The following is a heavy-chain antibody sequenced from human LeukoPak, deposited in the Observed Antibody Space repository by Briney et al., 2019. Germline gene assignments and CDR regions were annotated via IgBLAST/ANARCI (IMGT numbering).Heavy chain of an antibody. CDR1: GGSFSGYY. Sequence: SETLSLTCAVYGGSFSGYYWSWIRQPPGKGLEWIGEINRSGSTNYNPSLKSRVTISVDTSKNQFSLKLSSVTAADTAVYYCARRDSIAAATGAWFDPWGQGTLVTVSS. J-gene: IGHJ5*02. CDR3: ARRDSIAAATGAWFDP. D-gene: IGHD6-13*01. V-gene: IGHV4-34*01. CDR2: INRSGST.